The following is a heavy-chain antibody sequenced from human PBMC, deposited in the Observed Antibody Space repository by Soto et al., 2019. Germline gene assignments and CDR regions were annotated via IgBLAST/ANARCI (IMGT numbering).Heavy chain of an antibody. CDR3: ASESYGGEFDY. D-gene: IGHD4-17*01. CDR1: GYTFTSYA. J-gene: IGHJ4*02. Sequence: QVQLVQSGAEEKKPGASVKVSCKASGYTFTSYAMHWVRQAPGQRLEWMGWINAGNGNTKYSQKFQGRVTITRDTSASAAYLERSSLRSEDTAVYYCASESYGGEFDYWGQGTLVTVSS. CDR2: INAGNGNT. V-gene: IGHV1-3*05.